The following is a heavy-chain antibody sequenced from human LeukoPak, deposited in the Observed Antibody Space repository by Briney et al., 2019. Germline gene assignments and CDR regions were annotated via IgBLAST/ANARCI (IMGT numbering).Heavy chain of an antibody. J-gene: IGHJ5*02. CDR2: ISGSGGST. Sequence: QSGGTLRLSCAASGFTFSSYGMSWVRQAPGKGLEWVSAISGSGGSTYYADSVKGRFTISRDNAKNTLYLQMNSLRAEDTAVYYCARARYGSGTNWFDPWGQGTLVTVSS. D-gene: IGHD3-10*01. CDR3: ARARYGSGTNWFDP. V-gene: IGHV3-23*01. CDR1: GFTFSSYG.